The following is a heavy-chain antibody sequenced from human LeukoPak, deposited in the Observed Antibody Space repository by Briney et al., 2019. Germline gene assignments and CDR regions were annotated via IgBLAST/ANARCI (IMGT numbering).Heavy chain of an antibody. V-gene: IGHV3-21*01. Sequence: PGGSLRLSCAASGFTFSSYSMNWVRQAPGKGLEWVSSISSSSSYIYYADSVKGRFTISRDNAKNSLYLQMNSLRAEDTAVYYCARDLRDGYSSGWYGYWGQGTLVTVSS. CDR1: GFTFSSYS. D-gene: IGHD6-19*01. CDR3: ARDLRDGYSSGWYGY. CDR2: ISSSSSYI. J-gene: IGHJ4*02.